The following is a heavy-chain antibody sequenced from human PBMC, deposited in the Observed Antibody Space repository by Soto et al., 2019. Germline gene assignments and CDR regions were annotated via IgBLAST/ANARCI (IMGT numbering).Heavy chain of an antibody. D-gene: IGHD3-22*01. CDR3: ARLPALYDTHPIDY. V-gene: IGHV4-31*03. J-gene: IGHJ4*02. Sequence: SETLSLTCTVSGGSISSGGYYWSWIRQHPGKGLEWIGYIYYSGSTYYNPSLKSRVTISVDTSKNQFSLKLSSVTVADTAVYYCARLPALYDTHPIDYWGQGTLVTVSS. CDR2: IYYSGST. CDR1: GGSISSGGYY.